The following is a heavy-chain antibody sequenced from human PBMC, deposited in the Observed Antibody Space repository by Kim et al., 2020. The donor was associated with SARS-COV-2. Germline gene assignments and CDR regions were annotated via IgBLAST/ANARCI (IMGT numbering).Heavy chain of an antibody. Sequence: GGSLRLSCAASGFTFSSYWMSWVRQAPGKGLEWVANIKQDGSEKYYVDSVKGRFTISRDNAKNSLYLQMNSLRAEDTAVYYCARDGGPGRSQQAFDIWGQGTMVTVSS. CDR2: IKQDGSEK. CDR3: ARDGGPGRSQQAFDI. V-gene: IGHV3-7*03. D-gene: IGHD3-16*01. J-gene: IGHJ3*02. CDR1: GFTFSSYW.